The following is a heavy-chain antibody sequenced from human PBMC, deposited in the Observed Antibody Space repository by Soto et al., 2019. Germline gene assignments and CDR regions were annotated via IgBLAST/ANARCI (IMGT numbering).Heavy chain of an antibody. CDR3: AKDRIAVAGAFDY. CDR2: ISCDGSNK. J-gene: IGHJ4*02. D-gene: IGHD6-19*01. CDR1: GFTFSSYG. V-gene: IGHV3-30*18. Sequence: GGSLRLSCAASGFTFSSYGMHWVRQAPGKGLEWVAVISCDGSNKYYADSVKGRFTISRDNSKNTLYLQMNSLRAEDTAVYYCAKDRIAVAGAFDYWGQGTLVTVSS.